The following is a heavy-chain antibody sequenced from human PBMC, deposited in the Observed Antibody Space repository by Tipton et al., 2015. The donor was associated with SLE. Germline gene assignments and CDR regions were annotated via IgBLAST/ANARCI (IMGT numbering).Heavy chain of an antibody. CDR1: GFTFSAYA. CDR3: ARALTPDVAWPFDV. D-gene: IGHD4-17*01. V-gene: IGHV3-64*02. J-gene: IGHJ3*01. Sequence: SLRLSCTASGFTFSAYAMHWVRQAPGKGLEYVSGISPNGYTYYADPVKGRFTISRDNSKNTLYLQMASLGSEDMATYYCARALTPDVAWPFDVWGQGTMVTVSS. CDR2: ISPNGYT.